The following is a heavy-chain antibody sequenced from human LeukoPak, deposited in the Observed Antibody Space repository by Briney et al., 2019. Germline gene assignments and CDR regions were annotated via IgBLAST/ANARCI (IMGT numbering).Heavy chain of an antibody. Sequence: PSETRSLTCAVYGGSFSGYYWSWIRQSPGKGLEWIGEINHSGSTNYNPSLKSRVTISVDTSKNQFSLKLSSVTAADTAVYYCARGLSTPRYYYDSSGYYRTYYYYYIDVWGKGTTVTVSS. D-gene: IGHD3-22*01. CDR3: ARGLSTPRYYYDSSGYYRTYYYYYIDV. J-gene: IGHJ6*03. V-gene: IGHV4-34*01. CDR1: GGSFSGYY. CDR2: INHSGST.